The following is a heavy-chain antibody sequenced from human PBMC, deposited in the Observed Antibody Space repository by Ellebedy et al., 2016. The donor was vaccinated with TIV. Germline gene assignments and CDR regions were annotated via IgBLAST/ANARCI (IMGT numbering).Heavy chain of an antibody. CDR1: GFIFNSYA. D-gene: IGHD4-17*01. CDR2: ISSDGNNE. V-gene: IGHV3-30*03. Sequence: GGSLRLSXAASGFIFNSYAMSWVRQAPGKGLEWVALISSDGNNEYYTDSVRGRFTISRDNSKNTLHLQMNSLRAEDTAVYYCVRDSGRTAVTNEADTWGQGTLLTVSS. J-gene: IGHJ5*02. CDR3: VRDSGRTAVTNEADT.